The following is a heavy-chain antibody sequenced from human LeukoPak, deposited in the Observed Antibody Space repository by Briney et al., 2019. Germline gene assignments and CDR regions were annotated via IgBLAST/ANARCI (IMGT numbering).Heavy chain of an antibody. CDR2: ISSSSNYI. Sequence: GGSLRLSCAASGFTFSSYSMNWVRQAPGKGLEWVSSISSSSNYIYYADSVKGRFTISRDNAKNSLYLQMNSLRAEDTAVYYCAKEISLGDYFDYWGQGTLVTVSS. CDR1: GFTFSSYS. D-gene: IGHD3-16*01. CDR3: AKEISLGDYFDY. J-gene: IGHJ4*02. V-gene: IGHV3-21*04.